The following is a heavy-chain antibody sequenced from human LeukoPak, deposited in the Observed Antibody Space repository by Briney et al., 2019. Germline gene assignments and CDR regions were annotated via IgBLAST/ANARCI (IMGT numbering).Heavy chain of an antibody. CDR3: ARQAYGSHFDAFDI. J-gene: IGHJ3*02. CDR1: GYRFTTDY. Sequence: GESLKISCKASGYRFTTDYIGWVRQMPGKGLEWMGIIYPDDSETNYSPSFQGQVSMSVDKSITTAYLQWSRLKASDTAIYYCARQAYGSHFDAFDIWGQGTMVTVSS. CDR2: IYPDDSET. D-gene: IGHD3-22*01. V-gene: IGHV5-51*01.